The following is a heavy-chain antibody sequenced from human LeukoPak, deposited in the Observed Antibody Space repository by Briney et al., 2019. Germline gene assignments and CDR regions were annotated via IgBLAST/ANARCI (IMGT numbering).Heavy chain of an antibody. CDR1: GFSFSDYA. V-gene: IGHV3-21*01. D-gene: IGHD1-7*01. CDR2: IDINSNYI. J-gene: IGHJ3*02. Sequence: SGGSLRLSCAASGFSFSDYAMNWVRQAPGKGLEWVSSIDINSNYIYYAHSVKGRITVSRDNAKNSLYLQMNSLRADDTAVYYCAREPTTWNSKPRGAFDIWGQGTMVTVSS. CDR3: AREPTTWNSKPRGAFDI.